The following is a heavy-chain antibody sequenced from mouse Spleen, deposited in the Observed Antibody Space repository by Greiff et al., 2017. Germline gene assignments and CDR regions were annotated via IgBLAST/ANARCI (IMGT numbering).Heavy chain of an antibody. V-gene: IGHV1-50*01. D-gene: IGHD1-1*01. CDR3: ARENCYGSSWGKAFDY. CDR1: GYTFTSYW. J-gene: IGHJ2*01. Sequence: QVQLQQPGAELVKPGASVKLSCKASGYTFTSYWMQWVKQRPGQGLEWIGEIDPSDSYTNYNQKFKGKATLTVDTSSSTAYMQLSSLTSEDSAVYYCARENCYGSSWGKAFDYWGQGTTLTVSS. CDR2: IDPSDSYT.